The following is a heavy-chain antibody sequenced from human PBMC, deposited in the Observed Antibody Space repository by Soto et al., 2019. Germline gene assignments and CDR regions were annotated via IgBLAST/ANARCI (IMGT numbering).Heavy chain of an antibody. D-gene: IGHD1-26*01. Sequence: SVKVSCKASGGTFSSYAISWVRQAPGQGLEWMGGISRFNGTTNYAQKFQGRVTMTTDTSTSTAYMELRSLRSDDTAVYYCARVFVVGAPGHWFDPWGQGTLVTVSS. CDR1: GGTFSSYA. CDR3: ARVFVVGAPGHWFDP. J-gene: IGHJ5*02. V-gene: IGHV1-69*05. CDR2: ISRFNGTT.